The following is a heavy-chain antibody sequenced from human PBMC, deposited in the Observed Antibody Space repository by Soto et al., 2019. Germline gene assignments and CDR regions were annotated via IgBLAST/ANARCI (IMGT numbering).Heavy chain of an antibody. CDR1: GFTFSSYS. V-gene: IGHV3-21*01. CDR2: ISSSSSYI. D-gene: IGHD3-10*01. J-gene: IGHJ4*02. Sequence: EVQLVESGGGLVKPGGSLRLSCAASGFTFSSYSMNWVRQAPGKGLEWVSSISSSSSYIYYADSVKGRFTISRDNAKNSLYLQMHSLRAEDTAVYYCALVAQGGLWFGELRVDYWGQGTLVTVSS. CDR3: ALVAQGGLWFGELRVDY.